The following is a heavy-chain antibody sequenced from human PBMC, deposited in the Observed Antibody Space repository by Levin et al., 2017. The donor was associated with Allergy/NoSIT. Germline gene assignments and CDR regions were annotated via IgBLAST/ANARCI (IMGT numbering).Heavy chain of an antibody. CDR1: GFTFSSYS. D-gene: IGHD1-26*01. CDR2: ISSSSSYI. J-gene: IGHJ4*02. CDR3: ARGWVGATPSDILTIY. Sequence: GGSLRLSCAASGFTFSSYSMNWVRQAPGKGLEWVSSISSSSSYIYYADSVKGRFTISRDNAKNSLYLQMNSLRAEDTAVYYCARGWVGATPSDILTIYWGQGTLVTVSS. V-gene: IGHV3-21*01.